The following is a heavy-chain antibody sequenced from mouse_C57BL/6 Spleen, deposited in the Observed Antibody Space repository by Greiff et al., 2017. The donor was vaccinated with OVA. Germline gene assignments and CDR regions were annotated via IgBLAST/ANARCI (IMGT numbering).Heavy chain of an antibody. CDR1: GYAFTNYL. J-gene: IGHJ4*01. CDR2: INPGSGGP. CDR3: ARYDGYYALDY. D-gene: IGHD2-12*01. V-gene: IGHV1-54*01. Sequence: QVQLQQSGAGLVRPGTSVKVSCKASGYAFTNYLIEWVQQTPGQGLEWIGVINPGSGGPKYNEECEGKATLTADKSSSTAYMQLSSLTSEDAAVYCCARYDGYYALDYWGQGTSVTVSA.